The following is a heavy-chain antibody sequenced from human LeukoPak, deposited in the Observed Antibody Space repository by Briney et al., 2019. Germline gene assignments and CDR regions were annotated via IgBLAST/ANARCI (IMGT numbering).Heavy chain of an antibody. D-gene: IGHD6-6*01. CDR3: ATDQGSSSSNFDY. Sequence: GASVTVSCKVSGYTLTGLSMHWVRQAPGKGLEWMGGFDPEDGETIYAQKFQGRVTMTEDTSTDTAYMELSSLRSEDTAVYYCATDQGSSSSNFDYWGQGTLVTVSS. V-gene: IGHV1-24*01. CDR1: GYTLTGLS. CDR2: FDPEDGET. J-gene: IGHJ4*02.